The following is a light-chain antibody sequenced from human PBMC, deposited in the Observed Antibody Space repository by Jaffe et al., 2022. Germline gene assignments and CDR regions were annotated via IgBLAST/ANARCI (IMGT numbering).Light chain of an antibody. CDR2: GAS. Sequence: EIVMTQSPATLSVSPGERVTLSCRASQTISTKLAWYQQRPGQPPRLLIYGASTRATGIPARFGGSGSGTEFTLTINSLQSEDFAVYYCQQYNDWPPMYTFGQGTKLEIK. CDR1: QTISTK. CDR3: QQYNDWPPMYT. J-gene: IGKJ2*01. V-gene: IGKV3-15*01.